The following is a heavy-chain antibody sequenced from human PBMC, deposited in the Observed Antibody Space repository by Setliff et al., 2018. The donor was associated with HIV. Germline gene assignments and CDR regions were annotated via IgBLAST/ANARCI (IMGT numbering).Heavy chain of an antibody. D-gene: IGHD3-10*01. CDR2: LSGSGGST. J-gene: IGHJ1*01. Sequence: GGSLRLSCAASELNFSNYAMTWVRQAPGKGLEWVSSLSGSGGSTYYADSVKGRFTISRDNSKNTLYLRMNSLRAEDTAVYYCAQAPTSVSGSYYQYLQHWGQGTLVTVSS. V-gene: IGHV3-23*01. CDR3: AQAPTSVSGSYYQYLQH. CDR1: ELNFSNYA.